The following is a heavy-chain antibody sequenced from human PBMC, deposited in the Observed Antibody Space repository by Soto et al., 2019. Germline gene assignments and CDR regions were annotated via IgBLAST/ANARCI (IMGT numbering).Heavy chain of an antibody. Sequence: AASGFTFSSYWMSWVRQAPGKGLEWVANIKQDGSEKYYVDSVKGRFTISRDNAKNSLYLQMNSLRAEDTAVYYCARSIAARLNWFDHWGQGTLVTVSS. CDR1: GFTFSSYW. CDR3: ARSIAARLNWFDH. CDR2: IKQDGSEK. J-gene: IGHJ5*02. D-gene: IGHD6-6*01. V-gene: IGHV3-7*01.